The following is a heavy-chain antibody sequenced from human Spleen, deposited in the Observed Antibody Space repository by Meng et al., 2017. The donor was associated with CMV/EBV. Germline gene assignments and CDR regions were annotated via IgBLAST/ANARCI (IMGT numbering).Heavy chain of an antibody. J-gene: IGHJ4*02. CDR1: GYTFTAHY. V-gene: IGHV1-2*02. Sequence: ASVKVSCKASGYTFTAHYFHWVRQAPGQGLEWMGWINPNSGDTTYAQTFQGRVTLTRDTSISTDYMELSRLRSDDTAVYYCARDRPKWELPVDYWGQGTLVTVSS. D-gene: IGHD1-26*01. CDR3: ARDRPKWELPVDY. CDR2: INPNSGDT.